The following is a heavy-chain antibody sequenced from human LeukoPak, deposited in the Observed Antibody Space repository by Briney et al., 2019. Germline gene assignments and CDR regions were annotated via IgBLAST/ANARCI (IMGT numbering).Heavy chain of an antibody. CDR3: TTATRFDY. CDR2: LYSGGST. D-gene: IGHD1-1*01. J-gene: IGHJ4*02. V-gene: IGHV3-53*01. Sequence: GGSLRLSCAASGFVFSSQDMGWVRQAPGKGLEWVSVLYSGGSTYYADSVKGRFTISRDNSKNTLYLQMNSLRAEDTAVYYCTTATRFDYWGQGTLVTVSS. CDR1: GFVFSSQD.